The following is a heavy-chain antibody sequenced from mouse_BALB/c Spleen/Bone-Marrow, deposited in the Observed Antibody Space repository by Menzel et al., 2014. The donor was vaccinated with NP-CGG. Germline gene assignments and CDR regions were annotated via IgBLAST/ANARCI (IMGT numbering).Heavy chain of an antibody. CDR2: INPSNGRT. V-gene: IGHV1S81*02. Sequence: QVQLQQPGAELVKPGASVKLSCKASGYTFTSYWMHWVKQRPGQGLEWIGEINPSNGRTNYNEKFKSKATPTVDKSSSTAYMQLSSLTSEDSAVYYCANFITTVVATRNYWGQGTTLTVSS. D-gene: IGHD1-1*01. J-gene: IGHJ2*01. CDR1: GYTFTSYW. CDR3: ANFITTVVATRNY.